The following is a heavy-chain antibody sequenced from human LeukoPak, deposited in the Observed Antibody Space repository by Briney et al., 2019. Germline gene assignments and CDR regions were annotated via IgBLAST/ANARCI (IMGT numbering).Heavy chain of an antibody. V-gene: IGHV4-4*07. D-gene: IGHD3-10*01. J-gene: IGHJ4*02. CDR3: ARAWFEYGTTWYTFDY. CDR2: IYSSGST. CDR1: GYSISSGYY. Sequence: SSETLSLTCTVFGYSISSGYYWSWIRQPAGKGLEWIGRIYSSGSTNYNPSLNSRVTMSVDTSKNQFSLKLSSVTTADTAVYYCARAWFEYGTTWYTFDYWGQGTLVTVSS.